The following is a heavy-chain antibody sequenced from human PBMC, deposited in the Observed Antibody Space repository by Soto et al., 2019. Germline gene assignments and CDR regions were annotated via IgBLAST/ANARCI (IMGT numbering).Heavy chain of an antibody. CDR1: GGTFSSYA. CDR3: ARNEYSTTFYYYGMDV. Sequence: SVKVSCKASGGTFSSYAITWVRQAPGQGLEWMGRIIPIFGTANYNQKFQGRVTITADESTSTAYMELSSLRSEDTAVYYCARNEYSTTFYYYGMDVWGQGTTVTVSS. J-gene: IGHJ6*02. V-gene: IGHV1-69*13. D-gene: IGHD6-6*01. CDR2: IIPIFGTA.